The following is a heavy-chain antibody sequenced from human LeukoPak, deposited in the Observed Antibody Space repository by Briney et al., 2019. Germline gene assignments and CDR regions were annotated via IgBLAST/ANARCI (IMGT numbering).Heavy chain of an antibody. CDR2: VYSGGEI. CDR1: GLTVSSNF. D-gene: IGHD3-10*01. V-gene: IGHV3-66*01. CDR3: ARDTDYYGSGRHGYFDH. J-gene: IGHJ5*02. Sequence: GGSLRLSCAASGLTVSSNFMSWVRQAPGKGPEWVSVVYSGGEIDYADSVKGRFTMSRDNSKNTLHLQMNSLRAEDSAVYYCARDTDYYGSGRHGYFDHWGQGTLVTVSS.